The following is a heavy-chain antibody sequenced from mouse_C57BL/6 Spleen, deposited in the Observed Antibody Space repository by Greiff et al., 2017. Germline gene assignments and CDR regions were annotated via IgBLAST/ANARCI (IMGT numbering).Heavy chain of an antibody. J-gene: IGHJ2*01. Sequence: QVQLQQPGTELVKPGASVKLSCKASGYPFTSYWMHWVTQRPGQGLVWIGNINPSNGGTNYNEKFKSTATLTVDKAAINAYMQLSILTSEDSAVYYYAREETAPDYWGQGTTLTVSS. CDR3: AREETAPDY. CDR2: INPSNGGT. D-gene: IGHD3-1*01. CDR1: GYPFTSYW. V-gene: IGHV1-53*01.